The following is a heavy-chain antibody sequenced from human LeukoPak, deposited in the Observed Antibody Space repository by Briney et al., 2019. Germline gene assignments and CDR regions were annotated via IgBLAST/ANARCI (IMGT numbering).Heavy chain of an antibody. CDR1: GGSISSHY. J-gene: IGHJ6*03. CDR2: IYYSGST. D-gene: IGHD2-2*02. V-gene: IGHV4-59*11. CDR3: ARVIDLYCSSTSCHTGYYYYMDV. Sequence: SETLSLTCTVSGGSISSHYWSWIRQPPGKGLEWIGYIYYSGSTNYNPSLKSRVTISVDTSKNQFSLKLSSVTAADTAVYYCARVIDLYCSSTSCHTGYYYYMDVWGKGTTVTVSS.